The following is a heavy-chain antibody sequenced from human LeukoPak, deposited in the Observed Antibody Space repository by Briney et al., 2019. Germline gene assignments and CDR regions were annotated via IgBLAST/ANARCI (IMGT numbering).Heavy chain of an antibody. CDR2: INPNSGGT. D-gene: IGHD3-10*01. CDR1: GYTFTGYY. Sequence: ASVKVSCKASGYTFTGYYMHWVRQAPGQGLEWMGWINPNSGGTNYAQKFQGRVTMTRDTSISTAYMELSRLRSDDTAVYYCARANDYYGSGSYDFDIWGQGTMVTVSS. V-gene: IGHV1-2*02. CDR3: ARANDYYGSGSYDFDI. J-gene: IGHJ3*02.